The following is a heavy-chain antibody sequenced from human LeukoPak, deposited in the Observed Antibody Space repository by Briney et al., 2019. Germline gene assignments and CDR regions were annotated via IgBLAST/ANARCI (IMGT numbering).Heavy chain of an antibody. V-gene: IGHV3-48*03. CDR3: AKDSEVATFIDWFDP. J-gene: IGHJ5*02. D-gene: IGHD5-12*01. Sequence: GGSLRLSCAASGFTFSSYEMNWVRQAPGKGLEWVSYISSSGSTIYYADSVKGRFTISRDNAKNSLYLQMNSLRAEDTAVYYCAKDSEVATFIDWFDPWGQGTLVTVSS. CDR1: GFTFSSYE. CDR2: ISSSGSTI.